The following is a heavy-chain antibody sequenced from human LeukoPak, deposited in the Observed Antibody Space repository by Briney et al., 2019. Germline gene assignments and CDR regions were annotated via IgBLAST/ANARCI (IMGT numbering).Heavy chain of an antibody. CDR3: ARDRITIFGASFDI. D-gene: IGHD3-3*01. CDR2: IIPIFGTA. J-gene: IGHJ3*02. CDR1: GGTFSSYA. V-gene: IGHV1-69*05. Sequence: ASVKVSCKASGGTFSSYAISWVRQAPGQGLEWMGRIIPIFGTANYAQKFQGRVTITTDESTSTAYSEPRSLRSEDTAVYYCARDRITIFGASFDIWGQGTMVTVSS.